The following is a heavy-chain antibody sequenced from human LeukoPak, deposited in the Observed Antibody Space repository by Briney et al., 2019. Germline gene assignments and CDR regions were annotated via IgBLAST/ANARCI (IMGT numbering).Heavy chain of an antibody. CDR3: ARAKGKYYYYMDV. Sequence: PGGSLRLSCAASGFTFDDYGMSWVRQAPGKGLEWVSGINWNGGSTGYADSVKGRFTISRDNAKNSLHLQMNSLRAEDTALYYCARAKGKYYYYMDVWGKGTTVTVSS. CDR2: INWNGGST. J-gene: IGHJ6*03. CDR1: GFTFDDYG. V-gene: IGHV3-20*04.